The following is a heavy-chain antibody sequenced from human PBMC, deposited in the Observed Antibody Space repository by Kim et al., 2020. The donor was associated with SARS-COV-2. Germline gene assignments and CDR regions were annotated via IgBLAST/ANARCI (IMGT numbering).Heavy chain of an antibody. V-gene: IGHV4-39*01. CDR3: ARLSADSMIAPRVVPGNFDY. CDR2: IYYSGST. Sequence: SETLSLTCTVSGGSISSSSYYWGWIRQPPGKGLEWIGSIYYSGSTYYNPSLKSRVTISVDTSKNQFSLKLSSVTAADTAVYYCARLSADSMIAPRVVPGNFDYWGQGTLVTVSS. J-gene: IGHJ4*02. CDR1: GGSISSSSYY. D-gene: IGHD3-22*01.